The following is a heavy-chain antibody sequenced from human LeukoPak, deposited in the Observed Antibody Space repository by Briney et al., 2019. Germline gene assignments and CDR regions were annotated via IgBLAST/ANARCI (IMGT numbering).Heavy chain of an antibody. CDR1: GFTFGSRA. D-gene: IGHD3-16*01. Sequence: GGSLRLTCAASGFTFGSRAMHWVRQAPGKGLEWIAVMSHDETTIYYADSVKGRFTISRDNSMNTLYLQMNSLRSEDTAIYYCARDRSYFGGTRGLDSWGQGTLVTVSS. CDR2: MSHDETTI. V-gene: IGHV3-30*04. J-gene: IGHJ4*02. CDR3: ARDRSYFGGTRGLDS.